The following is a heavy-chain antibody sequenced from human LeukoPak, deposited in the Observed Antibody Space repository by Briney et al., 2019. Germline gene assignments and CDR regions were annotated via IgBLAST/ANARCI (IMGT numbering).Heavy chain of an antibody. V-gene: IGHV3-30*04. CDR2: ISYDGSNK. CDR1: GFTFSSYA. D-gene: IGHD6-19*01. J-gene: IGHJ4*02. CDR3: ARGPYSSGWYYFDY. Sequence: GGNLSLSCAAPGFTFSSYAMHWVRQAPGKGLERVAVISYDGSNKYYADSVKGRFTISRDNSKNTLYLQMNSLRAEDTAVYYCARGPYSSGWYYFDYWGQGTLVTVSS.